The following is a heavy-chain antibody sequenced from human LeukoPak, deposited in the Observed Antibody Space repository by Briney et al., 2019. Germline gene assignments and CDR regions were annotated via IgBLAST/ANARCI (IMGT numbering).Heavy chain of an antibody. J-gene: IGHJ4*02. Sequence: PSQTLSLTCAISGDSVSSNSAAWNWIRQSPSRGLEWLGRTYYRSKWYNDYAVSVKSRITINPDTSKNQFSLQLSSVTAADTAVYYCARENYDSSGYYFDYWGQGTLVTVSS. CDR2: TYYRSKWYN. V-gene: IGHV6-1*01. D-gene: IGHD3-22*01. CDR3: ARENYDSSGYYFDY. CDR1: GDSVSSNSAA.